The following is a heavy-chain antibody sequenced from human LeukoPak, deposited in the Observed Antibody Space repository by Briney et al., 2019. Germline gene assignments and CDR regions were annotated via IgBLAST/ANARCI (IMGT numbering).Heavy chain of an antibody. CDR2: TYYRSKWYN. Sequence: PSQTLSLTCSISGDSVSSNSAGLNWIRQSPSRGLEWLGRTYYRSKWYNDYAVSVKSRITINPDTSKNQFSLQPNSLTPEDTAVYYCARDCRYLCYFDYWGQGTLVTVSS. V-gene: IGHV6-1*01. J-gene: IGHJ4*02. CDR1: GDSVSSNSAG. CDR3: ARDCRYLCYFDY. D-gene: IGHD1-1*01.